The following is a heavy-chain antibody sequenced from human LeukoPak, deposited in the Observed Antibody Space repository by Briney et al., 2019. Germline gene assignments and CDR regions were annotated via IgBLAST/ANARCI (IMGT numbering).Heavy chain of an antibody. CDR3: ARSKLFLQAGY. D-gene: IGHD1-1*01. Sequence: RASVKVSCKASGYTFASYGISWVRQAPGQGLEWMGWISAYNGNTNYAQKLQGRVTMTTDTSTSTAYMELRSLRSDDTAVYYCARSKLFLQAGYWGQGTLVTVSS. CDR2: ISAYNGNT. CDR1: GYTFASYG. J-gene: IGHJ4*02. V-gene: IGHV1-18*01.